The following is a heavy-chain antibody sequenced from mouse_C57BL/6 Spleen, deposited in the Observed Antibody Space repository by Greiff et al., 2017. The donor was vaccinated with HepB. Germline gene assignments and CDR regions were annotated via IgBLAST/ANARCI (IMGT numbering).Heavy chain of an antibody. CDR1: GYTFTDYN. CDR2: INPNNGGT. D-gene: IGHD1-1*01. Sequence: EVQLQQSGPELVKPGASVKMSCKASGYTFTDYNMHWVKQSHGKSLEWIGYINPNNGGTSYNQKFKGKATLTVNKSSSTAYMELRSLTSEDSAVYYCAREHYYGSSLCDYWGQGTTLTVSS. J-gene: IGHJ2*01. V-gene: IGHV1-22*01. CDR3: AREHYYGSSLCDY.